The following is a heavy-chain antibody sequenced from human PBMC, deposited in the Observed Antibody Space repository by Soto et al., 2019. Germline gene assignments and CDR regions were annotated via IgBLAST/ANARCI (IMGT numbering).Heavy chain of an antibody. Sequence: EVQLLESGGGLVQPGGPLRLSCAASGFTFSTYAMSWVRQGPGKGLEWVSAINGSGGISTFYGESVKGRFTISRDNSKNTLYLQMNSLGAEDTAVYYCAKGGGSCCFEYWGQGTLATVSS. J-gene: IGHJ4*02. CDR1: GFTFSTYA. CDR3: AKGGGSCCFEY. CDR2: INGSGGIST. V-gene: IGHV3-23*01. D-gene: IGHD2-15*01.